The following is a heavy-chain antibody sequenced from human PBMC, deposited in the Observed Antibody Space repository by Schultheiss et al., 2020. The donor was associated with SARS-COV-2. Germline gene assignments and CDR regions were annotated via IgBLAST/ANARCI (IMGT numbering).Heavy chain of an antibody. D-gene: IGHD3-3*01. CDR1: GGSISSGLYS. CDR2: IYYSGST. CDR3: ARGPDVGNYDFWSGYYPRYYYGMDV. J-gene: IGHJ6*02. Sequence: SETLSLTCGVSGGSISSGLYSWSWIRQPPGKGLEWIGYIYYSGSTNYNPSLKSRVTISVDTSKNQFSLKLSSVTAADTAVYYCARGPDVGNYDFWSGYYPRYYYGMDVWGQGTTVTVSS. V-gene: IGHV4-30-4*07.